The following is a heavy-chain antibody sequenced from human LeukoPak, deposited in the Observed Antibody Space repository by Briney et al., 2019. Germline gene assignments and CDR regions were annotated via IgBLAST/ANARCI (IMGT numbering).Heavy chain of an antibody. V-gene: IGHV3-74*01. Sequence: PGGSLDSPLQPLESTFSTNWMHWSGKPQGKGWVWVSRINSDGSSTSYADSVKGRFTISRDNAKNTLYLQMNSLRAEDTAVYYCARVDYVWGSSLWGQGTLVTVSS. CDR1: ESTFSTNW. CDR2: INSDGSST. D-gene: IGHD3-16*01. CDR3: ARVDYVWGSSL. J-gene: IGHJ4*02.